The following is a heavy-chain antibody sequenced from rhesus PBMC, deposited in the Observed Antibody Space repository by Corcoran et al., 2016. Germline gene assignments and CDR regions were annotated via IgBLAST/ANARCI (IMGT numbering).Heavy chain of an antibody. CDR1: GGSISDDYY. V-gene: IGHV4-106*01. J-gene: IGHJ4*01. Sequence: QVQLQESGPGLVKPSETLSLTCAVSGGSISDDYYWSWIRQPPGKGLEWIGYIYGSGGGTNYHPSLKNRVTSSIDTSKNQFSLKLSSVTAADTAVYYCASIAGTTGFVVFDYWGQGVLVTVSS. CDR3: ASIAGTTGFVVFDY. D-gene: IGHD1-20*01. CDR2: IYGSGGGT.